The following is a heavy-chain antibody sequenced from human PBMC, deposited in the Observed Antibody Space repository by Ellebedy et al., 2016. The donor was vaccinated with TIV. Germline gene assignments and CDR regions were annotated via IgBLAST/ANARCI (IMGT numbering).Heavy chain of an antibody. Sequence: GESLKISCAASGFTFSTYPMTWVRQAPGKGLEWVSIISANGRTIYYADSVKGRFTISRDNSKNTLYLQMNSLRADDTAVYYCAKDGGGSGWQDFDYWGQGTLVTVSS. D-gene: IGHD6-19*01. J-gene: IGHJ4*02. CDR2: ISANGRTI. CDR3: AKDGGGSGWQDFDY. V-gene: IGHV3-23*01. CDR1: GFTFSTYP.